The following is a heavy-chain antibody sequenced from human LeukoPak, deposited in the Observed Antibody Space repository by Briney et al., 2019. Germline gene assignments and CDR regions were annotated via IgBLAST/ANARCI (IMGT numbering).Heavy chain of an antibody. Sequence: ASVKVSCTASGYIFTGYYIHWLRQAPGQGLEYLGWINPNGGATKYTQKFQGRVTMTRDTSINTAYMELSSLRSDDTAVYYCARVGVGAIDYWGQGTLVTVSS. D-gene: IGHD1-26*01. J-gene: IGHJ4*02. CDR1: GYIFTGYY. CDR3: ARVGVGAIDY. V-gene: IGHV1-2*02. CDR2: INPNGGAT.